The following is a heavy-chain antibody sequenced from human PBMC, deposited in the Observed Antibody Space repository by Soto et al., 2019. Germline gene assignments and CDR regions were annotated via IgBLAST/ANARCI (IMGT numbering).Heavy chain of an antibody. J-gene: IGHJ4*02. Sequence: QVQLVESGGGVVQPGRSLRLSCAASGFTFSSYGMHWVRQAPGKGLAWVAVIWYDGSNKYYADSVKGRFTISRDNSKSARYLQMNSLRAEDTAVYYCARVRQQLAIDYWGQGTLVTVSS. D-gene: IGHD6-13*01. CDR2: IWYDGSNK. V-gene: IGHV3-33*01. CDR3: ARVRQQLAIDY. CDR1: GFTFSSYG.